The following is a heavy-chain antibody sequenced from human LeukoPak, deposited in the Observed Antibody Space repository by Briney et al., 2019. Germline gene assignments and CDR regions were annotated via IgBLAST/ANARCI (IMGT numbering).Heavy chain of an antibody. CDR3: ARDFDYYDSSGPPRD. J-gene: IGHJ4*02. Sequence: PGGSLRLSCAASGFTFSSYAMHWVRQAPGKGLEWVAVISYDGSNKYYADSVKGRFTISRDNSKNTLYLQMNSLRAEDTAVYYCARDFDYYDSSGPPRDWGQGTLVTVSS. V-gene: IGHV3-30-3*01. CDR2: ISYDGSNK. CDR1: GFTFSSYA. D-gene: IGHD3-22*01.